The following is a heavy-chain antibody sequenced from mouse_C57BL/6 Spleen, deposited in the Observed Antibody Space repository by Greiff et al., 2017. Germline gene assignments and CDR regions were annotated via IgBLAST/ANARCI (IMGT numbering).Heavy chain of an antibody. CDR2: IDPSDSYT. Sequence: VKLQQPGAELVMPGASVKLSCKASGYTFTSYWMHWVKQRPGQGLEWIGEIDPSDSYTNYNQKFKGKSTLTVDKSSSTAYMQLSSLTSEDSAVYYCARGKDYYGSSKYFDVWGTGTTVTVSS. V-gene: IGHV1-69*01. CDR1: GYTFTSYW. CDR3: ARGKDYYGSSKYFDV. J-gene: IGHJ1*03. D-gene: IGHD1-1*01.